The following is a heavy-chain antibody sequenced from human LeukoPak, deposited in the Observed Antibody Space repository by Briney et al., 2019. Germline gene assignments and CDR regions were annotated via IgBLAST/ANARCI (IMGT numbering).Heavy chain of an antibody. J-gene: IGHJ4*02. V-gene: IGHV1-18*01. CDR2: ISAYNGNT. CDR1: GYSFTSYG. Sequence: GASVKVSCKASGYSFTSYGISWVRQAPGQGLEWMGRISAYNGNTNYAQKLQGRVTMTTDTSTSTAYMELRSLRSDDTAVYYCARVSGYDWESFYDYWGQGTLVTVSS. CDR3: ARVSGYDWESFYDY. D-gene: IGHD5-12*01.